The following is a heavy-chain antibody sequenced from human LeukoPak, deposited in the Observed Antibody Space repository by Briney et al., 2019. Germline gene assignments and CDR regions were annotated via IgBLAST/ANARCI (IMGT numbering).Heavy chain of an antibody. CDR1: EFTFSSYA. CDR3: AKVKAYCGGDCYSEGSFDY. Sequence: GGSLRLSCAASEFTFSSYAMSWVRQAPGKGLEWVSGISGSGGSTYYADSVKGRFTISRDNSKNTLYLQMNSLRAEDTAVYYCAKVKAYCGGDCYSEGSFDYWGQGTLVTVSS. CDR2: ISGSGGST. V-gene: IGHV3-23*01. J-gene: IGHJ4*02. D-gene: IGHD2-21*02.